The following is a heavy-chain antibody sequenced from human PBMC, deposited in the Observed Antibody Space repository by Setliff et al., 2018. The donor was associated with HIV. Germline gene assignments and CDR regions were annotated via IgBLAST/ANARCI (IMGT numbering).Heavy chain of an antibody. D-gene: IGHD2-2*01. CDR2: IIPMFGTA. J-gene: IGHJ5*02. CDR1: GGSFSSYA. V-gene: IGHV1-69*13. CDR3: APVSSGWFDP. Sequence: SVQVSCKASGGSFSSYAINGVRQAPGQGLEWMGGIIPMFGTAHYAQKFQGRVTITADESTTTAYMEQTSLRSEDTAMYYCAPVSSGWFDPWGQGTLVTVSS.